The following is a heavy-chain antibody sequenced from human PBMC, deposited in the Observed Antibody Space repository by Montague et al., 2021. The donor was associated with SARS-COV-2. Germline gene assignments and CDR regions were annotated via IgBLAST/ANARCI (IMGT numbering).Heavy chain of an antibody. CDR1: GGSISSSSYY. Sequence: SETLSLTCTVSGGSISSSSYYWGWIRQPPGKGLEWIGSIYYSGSTYYDPSLKSRVTISVDTSKNQFSLKLSSVTAADTAVYYRASDGEVVGNWFDPWGQGTLVTVSS. V-gene: IGHV4-39*07. D-gene: IGHD2-2*01. J-gene: IGHJ5*02. CDR2: IYYSGST. CDR3: ASDGEVVGNWFDP.